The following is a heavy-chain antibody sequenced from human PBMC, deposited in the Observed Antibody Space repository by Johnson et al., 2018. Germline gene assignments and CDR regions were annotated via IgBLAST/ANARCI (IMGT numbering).Heavy chain of an antibody. J-gene: IGHJ6*03. Sequence: QVRLGQCGGGVVQPGRSLVLSCAASGFTFTTYAMHWVRQGPGKGLEWVSVISNHGALTYYEDSVKGRLTDSRDNSKNTLYLQRNSLRAEDTALYYCARDAHYYVYYYMDIWGKGTTATVSS. CDR2: ISNHGALT. V-gene: IGHV3-30*04. CDR1: GFTFTTYA. CDR3: ARDAHYYVYYYMDI.